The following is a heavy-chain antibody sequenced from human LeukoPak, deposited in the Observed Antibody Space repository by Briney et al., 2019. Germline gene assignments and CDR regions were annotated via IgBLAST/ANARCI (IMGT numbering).Heavy chain of an antibody. CDR1: GFTFSSFW. D-gene: IGHD3-16*02. Sequence: GGSLRLSCAASGFTFSSFWMSWVRQAPGKGLEWVANIKQAGSEKYYVDSVKGRFTISRDNAKNSLYLQMNSLRAEDTAVYYCARASTPGYDYVWGSYRYSAFDIWGQGTMVTVSS. CDR2: IKQAGSEK. CDR3: ARASTPGYDYVWGSYRYSAFDI. V-gene: IGHV3-7*01. J-gene: IGHJ3*02.